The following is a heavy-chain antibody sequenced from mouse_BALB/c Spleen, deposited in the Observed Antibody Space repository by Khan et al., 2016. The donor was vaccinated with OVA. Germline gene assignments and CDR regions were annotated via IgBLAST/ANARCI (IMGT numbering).Heavy chain of an antibody. J-gene: IGHJ3*01. V-gene: IGHV3-8*02. Sequence: EVKLLESGPSLVKPSQTLSLTCSVTGDSITSGYWNWIRKFPGNKLEYMGYIIYTGYTYYNPSLKSRISITRHTSKNQYYLQLNSVTDEDTATYYCAISTYRYAFVYWGQGTLVTVSA. CDR1: GDSITSGY. D-gene: IGHD2-12*01. CDR3: AISTYRYAFVY. CDR2: IIYTGYT.